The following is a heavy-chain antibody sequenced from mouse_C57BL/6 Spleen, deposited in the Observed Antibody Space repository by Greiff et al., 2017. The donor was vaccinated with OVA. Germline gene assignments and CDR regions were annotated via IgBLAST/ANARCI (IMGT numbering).Heavy chain of an antibody. Sequence: EVQLQQSGAELVKPGASVKLSCTASGFNIKDYYMHWVKQRTEQGLEWIGRIDPEDGETKYAPKFQGKATITADTSSNTAYLLLSSLTSEETAVYYCGRSRGITTDYFDYWGQGTTLTVSS. CDR1: GFNIKDYY. CDR3: GRSRGITTDYFDY. V-gene: IGHV14-2*01. CDR2: IDPEDGET. J-gene: IGHJ2*01. D-gene: IGHD1-1*01.